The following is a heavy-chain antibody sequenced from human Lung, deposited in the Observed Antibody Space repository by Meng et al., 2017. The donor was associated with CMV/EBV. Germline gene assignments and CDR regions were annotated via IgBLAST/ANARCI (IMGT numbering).Heavy chain of an antibody. D-gene: IGHD2-15*01. CDR1: GYPITTYY. Sequence: SETLSLXCTVSGYPITTYYWSWIRQPPGKGLEWIGYISYSGSTNYSPSLRSRVSLSVDTSKNQFSLELSAVTAADTAIYYCARDRAALGYYYYAMDVWGQGTTVTVSS. V-gene: IGHV4-59*01. J-gene: IGHJ6*02. CDR3: ARDRAALGYYYYAMDV. CDR2: ISYSGST.